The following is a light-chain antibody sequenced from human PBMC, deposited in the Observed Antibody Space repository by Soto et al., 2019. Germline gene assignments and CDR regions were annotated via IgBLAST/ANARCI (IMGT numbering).Light chain of an antibody. CDR2: DTS. J-gene: IGKJ3*01. CDR1: PGVDRY. CDR3: QHRRDSPPG. V-gene: IGKV3-11*01. Sequence: EIVLKQSPATLSLSPGETATLSCRASPGVDRYLAWYQQKVGQSPRLIIYDTSNRATGVPPRFSGSGYGTDFTLTITSLQHEDYALYFCQHRRDSPPGFGPGTRVEIK.